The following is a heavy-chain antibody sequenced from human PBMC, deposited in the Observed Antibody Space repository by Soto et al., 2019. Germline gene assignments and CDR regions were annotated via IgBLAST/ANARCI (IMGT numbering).Heavy chain of an antibody. Sequence: ASVKVSCKASGGTFSSYAISWVRQAPGQGLEWMGGIIPIFGTANYAQKFQGRVTITADESTSTAYMELSSLRSEDTAVYYCARNPYSSSSGRNYYYYGMDVWGQGTTVTVSS. CDR2: IIPIFGTA. V-gene: IGHV1-69*13. CDR1: GGTFSSYA. CDR3: ARNPYSSSSGRNYYYYGMDV. J-gene: IGHJ6*02. D-gene: IGHD6-6*01.